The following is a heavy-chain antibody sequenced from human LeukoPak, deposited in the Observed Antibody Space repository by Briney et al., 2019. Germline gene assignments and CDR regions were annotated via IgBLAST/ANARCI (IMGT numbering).Heavy chain of an antibody. Sequence: GSLRLSCAASGFTVSSNYMSWVRQAPGKGLEWVSVIYSGGSTYYADSVKGRFTISRDNSKNTLYLQMNSLRAEDTAVYYCARDLVPGAFDIWGQGTMDTVSS. J-gene: IGHJ3*02. D-gene: IGHD3-16*01. V-gene: IGHV3-53*01. CDR2: IYSGGST. CDR3: ARDLVPGAFDI. CDR1: GFTVSSNY.